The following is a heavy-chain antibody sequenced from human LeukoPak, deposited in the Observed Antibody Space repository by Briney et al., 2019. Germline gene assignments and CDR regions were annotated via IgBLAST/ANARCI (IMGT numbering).Heavy chain of an antibody. D-gene: IGHD3-9*01. Sequence: PGGSLRLSCAASGFTFSSYSMNWVRQAPGKGLEGVSYISSSSSTIYYADSVKARFTISRHNAKNSLYLQMNSLRAEDSAVYYCARYDTQRFDTWGQGTLVTVSS. J-gene: IGHJ5*02. CDR3: ARYDTQRFDT. V-gene: IGHV3-48*04. CDR1: GFTFSSYS. CDR2: ISSSSSTI.